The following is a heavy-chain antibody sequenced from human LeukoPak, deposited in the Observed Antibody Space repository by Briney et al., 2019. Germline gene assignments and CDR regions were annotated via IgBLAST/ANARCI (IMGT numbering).Heavy chain of an antibody. CDR2: ISSSGSTI. Sequence: PGGSLRLSCAASGFTFSDYYMSWIRQAPGKGLEWVSYISSSGSTIYYADSVKGRFTISRDNAKNSLYLQMNSLRAEDTAVYYCARDPHNYDFWSGRGGNNDYWGQGTLVTVSS. CDR1: GFTFSDYY. D-gene: IGHD3-3*01. V-gene: IGHV3-11*04. J-gene: IGHJ4*02. CDR3: ARDPHNYDFWSGRGGNNDY.